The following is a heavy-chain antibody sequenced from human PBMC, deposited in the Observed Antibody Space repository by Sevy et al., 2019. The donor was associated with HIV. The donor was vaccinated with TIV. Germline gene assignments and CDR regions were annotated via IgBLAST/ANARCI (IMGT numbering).Heavy chain of an antibody. CDR1: GYTFTSYD. CDR2: MNPNSGNT. J-gene: IGHJ6*02. Sequence: ASVKVSCKASGYTFTSYDINWVRQATGQGLEWMGWMNPNSGNTGYAQKFQGRVTITRNTSISTAYMELRSLRSEDTAVYYCARGGRWLRFLEWLPSRYYGMDVWGQRTTVTVSS. D-gene: IGHD3-3*01. V-gene: IGHV1-8*03. CDR3: ARGGRWLRFLEWLPSRYYGMDV.